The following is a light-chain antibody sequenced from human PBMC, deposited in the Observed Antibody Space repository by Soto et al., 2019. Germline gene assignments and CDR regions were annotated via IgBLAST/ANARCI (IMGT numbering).Light chain of an antibody. CDR3: CSYADNYSWV. V-gene: IGLV2-11*01. J-gene: IGLJ3*02. CDR1: SSDVGGYNY. Sequence: QSALTQPASVSGSPGQSITISCTGTSSDVGGYNYVSWYQQHPGKAPKLMIYDVTTRPSGVPDRFSGSKSGNTASLTISGLQAEDEADYYCCSYADNYSWVFGGGTQLTV. CDR2: DVT.